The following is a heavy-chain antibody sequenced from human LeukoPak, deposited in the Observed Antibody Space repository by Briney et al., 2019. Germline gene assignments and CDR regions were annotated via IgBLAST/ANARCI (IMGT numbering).Heavy chain of an antibody. J-gene: IGHJ4*02. D-gene: IGHD6-19*01. CDR1: GFTFSSYW. V-gene: IGHV3-74*01. Sequence: GGSLRLSCAASGFTFSSYWMHWVRQAPGKGLVWVSRINSDGSSTSYADSVKGRSTISRDNAKNTLYLQMNSLRAEDTAVYYCARVRSSGWYVYWGQGTLVTVSS. CDR3: ARVRSSGWYVY. CDR2: INSDGSST.